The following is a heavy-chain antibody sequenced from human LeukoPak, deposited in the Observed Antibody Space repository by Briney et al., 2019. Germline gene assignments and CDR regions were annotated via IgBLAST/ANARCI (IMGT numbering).Heavy chain of an antibody. V-gene: IGHV4-34*01. CDR3: ARVIAAAAEYYFDY. D-gene: IGHD6-13*01. Sequence: KPSETLSLTCAVYGGSFSGYYWSWIRQPPGKGLEWIGEINHSGSTNYNPSLKSRVTISVDTSKNQFSLKLSSVTAADTAVYYCARVIAAAAEYYFDYWGQGTLVTVSS. CDR2: INHSGST. J-gene: IGHJ4*02. CDR1: GGSFSGYY.